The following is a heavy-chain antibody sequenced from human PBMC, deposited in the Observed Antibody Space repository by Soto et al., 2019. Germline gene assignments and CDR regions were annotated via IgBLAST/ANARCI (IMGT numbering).Heavy chain of an antibody. Sequence: GGSLRLSCAASGFTFSSHAMSWVRQAPGKGLEWVSAISGSGGSTYYADSVKGRFTISRDNTKNTLYLQMNNLRAEDTAVYYCAKDVVKKQCPELDVWGQGTTVTVSS. D-gene: IGHD2-21*01. CDR3: AKDVVKKQCPELDV. CDR1: GFTFSSHA. CDR2: ISGSGGST. V-gene: IGHV3-23*01. J-gene: IGHJ6*02.